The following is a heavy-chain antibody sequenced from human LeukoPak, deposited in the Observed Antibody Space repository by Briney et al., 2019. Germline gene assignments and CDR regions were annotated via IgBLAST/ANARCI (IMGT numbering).Heavy chain of an antibody. D-gene: IGHD3-10*01. Sequence: GGSLRRSCAASGFTFSSYSMNWVRQAPGKGLEWVSSISSSSSYIYYADSVKGRFTISRDNAKNSLYLQMNSLRAEDTAVYYCAREHGSGKIDFDYWGQGTLVTVSS. CDR3: AREHGSGKIDFDY. J-gene: IGHJ4*02. V-gene: IGHV3-21*01. CDR2: ISSSSSYI. CDR1: GFTFSSYS.